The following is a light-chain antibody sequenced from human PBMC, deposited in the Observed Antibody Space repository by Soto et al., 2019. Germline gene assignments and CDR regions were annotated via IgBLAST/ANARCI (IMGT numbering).Light chain of an antibody. CDR1: QSVLYSSNNKNY. CDR3: QQYYGSPPRT. V-gene: IGKV4-1*01. Sequence: DIVMTQSPDSLAVSLGERATINCKSSQSVLYSSNNKNYLAWYQQKPGQPPKLLISWASTRESGVPDRFSGSGSGTDVTLTISSLQAEDVAVYYCQQYYGSPPRTFGQGTKVEI. CDR2: WAS. J-gene: IGKJ1*01.